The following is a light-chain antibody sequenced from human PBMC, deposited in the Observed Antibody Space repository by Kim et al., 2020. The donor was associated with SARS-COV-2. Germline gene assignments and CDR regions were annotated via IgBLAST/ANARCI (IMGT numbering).Light chain of an antibody. CDR2: QDS. CDR1: KLGDKY. V-gene: IGLV3-1*01. Sequence: SNELTQPPSVSVSPGQTASITCSGDKLGDKYACWYQQKPGQSPVLVIYQDSKRPSGIPERFSGSNSGNTATLTISGTQAMDEADYYCQAWDSSILVFGGGTQLTVL. J-gene: IGLJ2*01. CDR3: QAWDSSILV.